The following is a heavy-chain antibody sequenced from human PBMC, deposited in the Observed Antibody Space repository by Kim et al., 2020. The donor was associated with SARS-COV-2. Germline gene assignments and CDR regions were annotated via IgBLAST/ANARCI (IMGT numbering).Heavy chain of an antibody. V-gene: IGHV1-69*01. CDR3: ARPYDYGDYNYYFDY. J-gene: IGHJ4*02. D-gene: IGHD4-17*01. Sequence: QKFQGRVTITADESTSTAYMELSSLRSEDTAVYYCARPYDYGDYNYYFDYWGQGTLVTVSS.